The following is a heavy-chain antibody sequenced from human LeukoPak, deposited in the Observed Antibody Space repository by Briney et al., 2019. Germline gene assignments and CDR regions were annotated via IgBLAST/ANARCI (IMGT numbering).Heavy chain of an antibody. V-gene: IGHV3-7*03. J-gene: IGHJ5*02. CDR2: IKQDGSEK. CDR1: GFTFSSYW. CDR3: GKDGGQYSSGPEFDP. D-gene: IGHD6-19*01. Sequence: GGSLRLSCAASGFTFSSYWMSWVRQAPGKGLEWVANIKQDGSEKYYVDSVKGRFTISRDNAKNSLYLQMNSLRADGTAIYYCGKDGGQYSSGPEFDPRGQGALVTVSS.